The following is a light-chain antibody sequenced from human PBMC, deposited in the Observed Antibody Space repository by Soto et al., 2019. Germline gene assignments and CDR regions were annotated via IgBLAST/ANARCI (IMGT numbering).Light chain of an antibody. J-gene: IGLJ3*02. Sequence: QSALTQPASVSGSPGQSITISCTGSSSDVGNYNLVSWYQHHAGKAPKVIVYEGSKRPSGVSDRFSGSKSGNTASLTISGLRAEDEADYFCCPYAGSDVWVFGGGTKVTVL. V-gene: IGLV2-23*01. CDR3: CPYAGSDVWV. CDR2: EGS. CDR1: SSDVGNYNL.